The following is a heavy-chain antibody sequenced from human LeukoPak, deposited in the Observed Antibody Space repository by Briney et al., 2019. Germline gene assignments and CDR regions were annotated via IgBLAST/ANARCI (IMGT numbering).Heavy chain of an antibody. Sequence: GGSLRLSCAASGFTFSSYGMHWVRQAPGKGLECVAIKWYDGSSKYYGDSVKGRFTISRDNSKNTLYLQMNSLRAEDTAVYYCARDLGSAGYSSSSGWFDPWGQGTLVTVSS. CDR2: KWYDGSSK. CDR3: ARDLGSAGYSSSSGWFDP. V-gene: IGHV3-33*01. D-gene: IGHD6-6*01. J-gene: IGHJ5*02. CDR1: GFTFSSYG.